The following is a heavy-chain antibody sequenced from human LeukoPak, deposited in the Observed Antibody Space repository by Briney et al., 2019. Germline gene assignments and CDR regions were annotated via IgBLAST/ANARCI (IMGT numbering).Heavy chain of an antibody. CDR3: AYYYDSSGPFDY. Sequence: GGSLRLSCAASGFTFSNYWMGWVRQAPGKGLEWVANIKQDGSEKRYVDPVKGRFTISRDNAKNSLYLQMNSLRAEDTAVYYCAYYYDSSGPFDYWGQGTLVTVSS. CDR1: GFTFSNYW. CDR2: IKQDGSEK. V-gene: IGHV3-7*01. D-gene: IGHD3-22*01. J-gene: IGHJ4*02.